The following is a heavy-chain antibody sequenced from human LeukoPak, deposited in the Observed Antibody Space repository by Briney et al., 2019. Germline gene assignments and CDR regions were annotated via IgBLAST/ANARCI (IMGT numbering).Heavy chain of an antibody. D-gene: IGHD6-19*01. Sequence: GGSLRLSCAASGFTFSSYGMHWVRLAPGKGLEWVSAISGSGGSTYYADSVKGRFTISRDNSKNTLYLQMNSLRAEDTAVYYCARRGASSGGLDYWGQGTLVTVSS. CDR1: GFTFSSYG. CDR2: ISGSGGST. J-gene: IGHJ4*02. V-gene: IGHV3-23*01. CDR3: ARRGASSGGLDY.